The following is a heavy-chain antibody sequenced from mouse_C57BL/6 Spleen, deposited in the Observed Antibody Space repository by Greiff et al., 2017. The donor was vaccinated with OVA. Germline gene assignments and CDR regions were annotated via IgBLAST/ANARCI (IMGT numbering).Heavy chain of an antibody. CDR1: GYAFTNYL. CDR3: ARGGLPSYAMDY. CDR2: INPGSGGT. J-gene: IGHJ4*01. D-gene: IGHD5-5*01. Sequence: QVQLKQSGAELVRPGTSVKVSCKASGYAFTNYLIEWVKQRPGQGLEWIGVINPGSGGTNYNEKFKGKATLTADKSSSTAYMQLSSLTSEDSAVYFCARGGLPSYAMDYWGQGTSVTVSS. V-gene: IGHV1-54*01.